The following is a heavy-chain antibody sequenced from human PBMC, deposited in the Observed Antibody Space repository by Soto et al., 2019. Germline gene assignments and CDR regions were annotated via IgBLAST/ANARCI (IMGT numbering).Heavy chain of an antibody. D-gene: IGHD3-3*01. Sequence: PGESLKISCKGSGYSFTSYWIGWVRQMPGKGLEWMGIIYPGDSDTRYSPSFQGQVTISADKSISTAYLQWSSLKASDTAMYYCARTYYDFWSGYYGFEYWGQGTLVTVSS. CDR2: IYPGDSDT. CDR1: GYSFTSYW. J-gene: IGHJ4*02. CDR3: ARTYYDFWSGYYGFEY. V-gene: IGHV5-51*01.